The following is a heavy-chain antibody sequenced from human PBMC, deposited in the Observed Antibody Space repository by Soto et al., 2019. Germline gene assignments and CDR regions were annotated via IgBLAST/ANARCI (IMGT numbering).Heavy chain of an antibody. CDR1: GGSISSYY. D-gene: IGHD5-18*01. CDR2: IYYSGST. CDR3: ATAWRRNFDY. J-gene: IGHJ4*02. Sequence: PSETLSLTCTVSGGSISSYYWSWIRQPPGKGLEWIGYIYYSGSTNYNPSLKSRVTMTEDTSTDTAYMELSSLRSEDTAVYYCATAWRRNFDYWGQGTLVTVSS. V-gene: IGHV4-59*03.